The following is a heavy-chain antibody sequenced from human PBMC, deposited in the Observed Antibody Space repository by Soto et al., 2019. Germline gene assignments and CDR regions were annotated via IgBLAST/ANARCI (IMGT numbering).Heavy chain of an antibody. Sequence: QVRLQQWGAGLLKPSETLSVTCAVYGGFFSDYYWTWIRQPPGKGLEWIGEINHRGSTNYNPSLKSRVTISVDTSKNQFSLKLSSVTAADTAVYYCAREVPSRYFDLWDRGTPVTVSS. J-gene: IGHJ2*01. CDR2: INHRGST. V-gene: IGHV4-34*01. CDR3: AREVPSRYFDL. D-gene: IGHD2-2*01. CDR1: GGFFSDYY.